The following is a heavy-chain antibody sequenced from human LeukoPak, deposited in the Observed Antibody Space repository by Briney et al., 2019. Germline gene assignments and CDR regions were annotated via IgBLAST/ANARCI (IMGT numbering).Heavy chain of an antibody. CDR2: IIPIFGTA. Sequence: SVKVSCKASGGTFSSYAISWVRQAPGQGLEWMGGIIPIFGTANYAQKSQGRVTITADESTSTAYMELSSLRSEDTAVYYCARDGEQWLVHGWFDPWGQGTLVTVSS. CDR3: ARDGEQWLVHGWFDP. V-gene: IGHV1-69*13. CDR1: GGTFSSYA. D-gene: IGHD6-19*01. J-gene: IGHJ5*02.